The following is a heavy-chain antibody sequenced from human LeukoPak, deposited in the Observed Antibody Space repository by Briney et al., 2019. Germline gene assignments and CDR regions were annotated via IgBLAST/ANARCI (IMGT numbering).Heavy chain of an antibody. V-gene: IGHV4-59*01. D-gene: IGHD7-27*01. Sequence: SETLSLTCTVSGGSISSYYWSWIRQPPGKGLEWIGYIYYSGSTNYNPSLKSRVTISVDTSKNQFSLKLSSVTAADTAVYYCARTGDGDAFDIWGQGTMVTVSS. CDR2: IYYSGST. CDR3: ARTGDGDAFDI. J-gene: IGHJ3*02. CDR1: GGSISSYY.